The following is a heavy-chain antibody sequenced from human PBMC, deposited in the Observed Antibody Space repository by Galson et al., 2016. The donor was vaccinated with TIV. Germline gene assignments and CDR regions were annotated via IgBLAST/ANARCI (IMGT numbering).Heavy chain of an antibody. D-gene: IGHD6-6*01. CDR1: GGSVSGYF. V-gene: IGHV4-34*01. Sequence: SETLSLTCGIYGGSVSGYFWGWFRRPPGKGLEWIGEINHFGSSNYNPSLKNRLTISIDTTKKQFSLRPRSMTAADTAVYFCARAQWGSSLVSYYYHLDVWGKGTTVIVSS. J-gene: IGHJ6*03. CDR2: INHFGSS. CDR3: ARAQWGSSLVSYYYHLDV.